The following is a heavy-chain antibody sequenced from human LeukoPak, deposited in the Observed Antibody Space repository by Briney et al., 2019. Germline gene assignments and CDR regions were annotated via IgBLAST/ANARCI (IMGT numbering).Heavy chain of an antibody. V-gene: IGHV3-33*01. D-gene: IGHD1-14*01. CDR1: GFTFSSYG. J-gene: IGHJ4*02. CDR2: IWYDGSNK. Sequence: GGSLRLSCAASGFTFSSYGMHWVRQAPGKGLEWVAVIWYDGSNKYYADSVKGRFTISRDNSKNTLYLQMNSLRAEDTAVYYCATGGVRNYYFDYWGQGTLVTVSS. CDR3: ATGGVRNYYFDY.